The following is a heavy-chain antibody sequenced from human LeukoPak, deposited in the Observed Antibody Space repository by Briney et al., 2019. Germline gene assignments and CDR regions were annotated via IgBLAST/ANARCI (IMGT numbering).Heavy chain of an antibody. CDR3: ARDPLNYDILTGYHNEPDY. CDR2: IYHSGST. V-gene: IGHV4-4*02. J-gene: IGHJ4*02. CDR1: GGSISSSNW. Sequence: SETLSLTCAVSGGSISSSNWWSWVRQPPGKGLEWIGEIYHSGSTNYNPSLKSRVTISVDKSKNQFSLKLSSVTAADTAVYYCARDPLNYDILTGYHNEPDYWGQGTLVTVSS. D-gene: IGHD3-9*01.